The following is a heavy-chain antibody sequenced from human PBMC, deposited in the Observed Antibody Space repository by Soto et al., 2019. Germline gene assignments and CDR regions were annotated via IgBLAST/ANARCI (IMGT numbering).Heavy chain of an antibody. CDR3: ARASYDSSTYYLDY. V-gene: IGHV4-30-4*01. J-gene: IGHJ4*02. CDR2: IYYSGST. Sequence: SETLSLTCTVSGASISSGDYYWTWIRQPPGKGLEWIGSIYYSGSTYYNPSLKSRVTISVDTSNNQFSLKLSSVTAADTAVYYCARASYDSSTYYLDYWGRGTLVTVSS. D-gene: IGHD3-22*01. CDR1: GASISSGDYY.